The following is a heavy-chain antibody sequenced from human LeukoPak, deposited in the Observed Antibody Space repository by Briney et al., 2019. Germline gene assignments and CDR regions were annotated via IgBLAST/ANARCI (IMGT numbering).Heavy chain of an antibody. J-gene: IGHJ6*02. CDR2: ISGGGEDT. CDR1: GFSFRSFA. D-gene: IGHD6-13*01. Sequence: GGSLRLSCTASGFSFRSFAMSWVRQAPGQGLEWVSSISGGGEDTYYADSVKGRFTIYRDNSETTLYQQMISLGADDTALYYCARTIAQYTNTWLYYYYGLDVWGQGTTVTVSS. CDR3: ARTIAQYTNTWLYYYYGLDV. V-gene: IGHV3-23*01.